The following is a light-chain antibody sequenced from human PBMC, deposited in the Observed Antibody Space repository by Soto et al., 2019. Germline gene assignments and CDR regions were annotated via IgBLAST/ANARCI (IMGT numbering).Light chain of an antibody. CDR3: QQYNVWPLT. Sequence: EIVMTPSPATLSVSPGERATLSCRASQSVSSNLASYQQKPGQTPKLLIYVASTRATRIPARFSGSGSGTEFTLTISSLQSEDFAVYYCQQYNVWPLTFGGGTKVEFK. CDR2: VAS. V-gene: IGKV3-15*01. CDR1: QSVSSN. J-gene: IGKJ4*01.